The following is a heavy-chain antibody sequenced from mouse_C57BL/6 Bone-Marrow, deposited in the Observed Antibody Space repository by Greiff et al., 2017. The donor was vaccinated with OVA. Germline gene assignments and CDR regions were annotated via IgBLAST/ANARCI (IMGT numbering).Heavy chain of an antibody. D-gene: IGHD1-1*01. J-gene: IGHJ3*01. CDR1: GFTFSSYA. V-gene: IGHV5-4*01. Sequence: EVQLVESGGGLVKPGGSLKLSCAASGFTFSSYAMSWVRQTPEKRLEWVATISDGGGYTYYPDNVKGRFTISRDTAKNNQYLQMSHLKSEDTAMYDDAGEGFSTTVVIHHWGQGTLVTVSA. CDR2: ISDGGGYT. CDR3: AGEGFSTTVVIHH.